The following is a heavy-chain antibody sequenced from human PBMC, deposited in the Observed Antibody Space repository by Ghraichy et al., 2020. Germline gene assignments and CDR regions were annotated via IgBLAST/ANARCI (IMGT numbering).Heavy chain of an antibody. CDR2: INPNSGGT. Sequence: ASVKVSCKASGYTFTGYYMHWVRQAPGQGLEWMGWINPNSGGTNYAQKFQGRVTMTRDTSISTAYMELSRLRSDDTAVYYCARGGCSSTSCYSTAYWGQGTLVTVSS. CDR1: GYTFTGYY. J-gene: IGHJ4*02. V-gene: IGHV1-2*02. D-gene: IGHD2-2*01. CDR3: ARGGCSSTSCYSTAY.